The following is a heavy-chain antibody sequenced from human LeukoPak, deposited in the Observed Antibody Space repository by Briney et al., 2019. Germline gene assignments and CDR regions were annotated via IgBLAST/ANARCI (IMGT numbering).Heavy chain of an antibody. Sequence: SETLSLTCTASSGSISSTSYYWGWIRQPPGRGLEWIGGIIYSGNTYYNPSLKSRVTISVDTSKNQFSLKLSSVTAADTAVYYCARDKGESGAFDIWGQGTMVTVSS. CDR2: IIYSGNT. CDR1: SGSISSTSYY. J-gene: IGHJ3*02. CDR3: ARDKGESGAFDI. V-gene: IGHV4-39*07. D-gene: IGHD3-16*01.